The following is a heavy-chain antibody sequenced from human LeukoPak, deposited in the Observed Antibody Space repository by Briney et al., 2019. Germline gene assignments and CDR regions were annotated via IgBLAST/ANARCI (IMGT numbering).Heavy chain of an antibody. Sequence: QPGGSLRLSCAASGFSFSSYAMNWVRQAPGKGLEWVSGISGSGGGTYYADSVKGRFTISRDNSKNTLYLQLNSLRVEDTAIYYCAKGTRIIVGGVDYWGQGALVTVSS. CDR3: AKGTRIIVGGVDY. D-gene: IGHD2-15*01. CDR1: GFSFSSYA. J-gene: IGHJ4*02. CDR2: ISGSGGGT. V-gene: IGHV3-23*01.